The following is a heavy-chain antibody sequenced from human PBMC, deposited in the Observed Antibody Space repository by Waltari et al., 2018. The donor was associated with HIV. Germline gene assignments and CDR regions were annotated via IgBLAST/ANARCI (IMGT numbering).Heavy chain of an antibody. D-gene: IGHD1-26*01. J-gene: IGHJ4*02. Sequence: QVQLQQSGPGLVKPSQTLSLTCAISGDSVSSNSAAWNWIRQSPSRGLAWLGRTYYRSKWYSDYAVSVKGRITINPDISKNQFSLQLNSVTPEDTAVYYCARRAQWERGRGYFDYWGQGNLVTVSS. CDR3: ARRAQWERGRGYFDY. CDR2: TYYRSKWYS. CDR1: GDSVSSNSAA. V-gene: IGHV6-1*01.